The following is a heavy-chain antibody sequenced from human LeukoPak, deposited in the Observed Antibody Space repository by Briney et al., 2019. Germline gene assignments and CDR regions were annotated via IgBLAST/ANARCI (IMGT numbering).Heavy chain of an antibody. J-gene: IGHJ3*02. CDR1: GFTFSTYA. Sequence: GGSLRLSCAASGFTFSTYAVNWVRQAPGKGLEWVSTISGSGDSTYYADSVKGRFTISRDNSKDTLYLQMNSLRAEDTAVYYCARDTITTPYDKEAFDIWGQGTMVTVSS. CDR2: ISGSGDST. CDR3: ARDTITTPYDKEAFDI. D-gene: IGHD3-22*01. V-gene: IGHV3-23*01.